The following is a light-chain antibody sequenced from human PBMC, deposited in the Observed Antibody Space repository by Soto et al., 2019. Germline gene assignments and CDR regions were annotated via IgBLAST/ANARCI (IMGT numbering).Light chain of an antibody. CDR1: SGHSSYA. V-gene: IGLV4-69*01. CDR2: LNNDGSH. Sequence: QAVVTQSPSASASLGASVKLTCTLSSGHSSYAIAWHQMQPGKGPRYLMDLNNDGSHTKGDGIPDRFSGSSSGAERYLIISRLQSEDEADYYCQNWGTGFQVFGGGTQLPS. J-gene: IGLJ2*01. CDR3: QNWGTGFQV.